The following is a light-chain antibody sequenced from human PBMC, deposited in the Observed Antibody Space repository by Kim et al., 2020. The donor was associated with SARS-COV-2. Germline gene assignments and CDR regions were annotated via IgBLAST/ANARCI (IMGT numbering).Light chain of an antibody. CDR2: QDS. CDR1: KLGDKY. V-gene: IGLV3-1*01. CDR3: QPWDSSTFVV. Sequence: SYELTQPPSVSVSPGQTASITCSGDKLGDKYACWYQQKPGQSPVLVIYQDSKRPSGIPERFSGSNSGNTATLTISGPQAMDEADYYCQPWDSSTFVVFGG. J-gene: IGLJ2*01.